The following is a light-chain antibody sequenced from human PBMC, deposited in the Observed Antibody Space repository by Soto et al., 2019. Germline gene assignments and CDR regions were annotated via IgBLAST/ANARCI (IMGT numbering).Light chain of an antibody. CDR2: VTSDGSH. V-gene: IGLV4-69*01. Sequence: QPVLTQSPSASASPGASVKLTGTLSSGHSDYAIAWHQQQPEKGPRYLMKVTSDGSHTKGDGIPDRFSGSSSGADRYLTISSLRSDDEADYYCQAWGTGGVFGGGTKLTVL. CDR1: SGHSDYA. J-gene: IGLJ3*02. CDR3: QAWGTGGV.